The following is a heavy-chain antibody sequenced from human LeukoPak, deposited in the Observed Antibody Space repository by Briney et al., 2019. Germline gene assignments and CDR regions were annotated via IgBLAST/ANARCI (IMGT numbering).Heavy chain of an antibody. D-gene: IGHD3-22*01. CDR3: ARMLTRYYYDSSGYPLDY. V-gene: IGHV3-53*01. CDR2: IYSGGST. J-gene: IGHJ4*02. CDR1: GFTVSSNY. Sequence: GGSLRLSCAASGFTVSSNYMSWVRQAPGKGLEWASVIYSGGSTYYADSVKGRFTISRDNSKNTLYLQMNSLRAEDTAVYYCARMLTRYYYDSSGYPLDYWGQGTLVTVSS.